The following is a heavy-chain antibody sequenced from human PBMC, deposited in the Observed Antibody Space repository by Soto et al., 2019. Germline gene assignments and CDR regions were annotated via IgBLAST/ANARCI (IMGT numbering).Heavy chain of an antibody. Sequence: PGGSLRLSFAASGFTFDYYGMSWVLQAPGKGLEWASGINWNGGTTGYPDSLKGRFTISKDNAKNLLYLQMNSLKAKETAFYPCVKTPDMYFHYYMEVWGKGTTFTVAS. J-gene: IGHJ6*03. CDR3: VKTPDMYFHYYMEV. CDR2: INWNGGTT. D-gene: IGHD3-9*01. V-gene: IGHV3-20*02. CDR1: GFTFDYYG.